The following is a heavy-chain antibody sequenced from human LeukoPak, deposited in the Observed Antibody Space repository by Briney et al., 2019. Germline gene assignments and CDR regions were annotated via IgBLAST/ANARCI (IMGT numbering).Heavy chain of an antibody. CDR3: ARGSSMIVAGFDF. V-gene: IGHV3-13*01. CDR1: GFTFSSYD. Sequence: PGGSLRLSCAACGFTFSSYDMHWVRQATGKGLEWVSAIGTAGDTYYPGSVKGRFTISRDNSKNTLYLQANSLRSDDTAVYYCARGSSMIVAGFDFWGQGTLVTVSS. J-gene: IGHJ4*02. D-gene: IGHD3-22*01. CDR2: IGTAGDT.